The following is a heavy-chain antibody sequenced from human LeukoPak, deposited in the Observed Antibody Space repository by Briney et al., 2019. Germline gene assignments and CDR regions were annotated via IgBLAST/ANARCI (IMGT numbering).Heavy chain of an antibody. V-gene: IGHV4-38-2*01. J-gene: IGHJ4*02. Sequence: PPETLSLTCAVSGYSISSGYYWGWIRQPPGKGLEWIGSIYHSGSTYYNPSLKSRVTISVDTSKNQFSLKLSSVTAADTAVYYCARALGEVTTYYFDYWGQGTLVTVSS. D-gene: IGHD4-17*01. CDR2: IYHSGST. CDR1: GYSISSGYY. CDR3: ARALGEVTTYYFDY.